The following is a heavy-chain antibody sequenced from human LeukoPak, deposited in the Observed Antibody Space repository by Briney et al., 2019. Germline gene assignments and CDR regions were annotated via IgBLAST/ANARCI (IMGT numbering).Heavy chain of an antibody. Sequence: GGSLRLSCAASGFTFNTYYMTWVRQAPGKGLEWVAGIKQDGSENYYMDSVKGRFTISRDNSRNSLYLQMNSLRAEDTPVYFCARERYCTSATCYVGVPFDSWGQGTLVTVSS. J-gene: IGHJ4*02. CDR1: GFTFNTYY. V-gene: IGHV3-7*01. CDR3: ARERYCTSATCYVGVPFDS. D-gene: IGHD2-2*01. CDR2: IKQDGSEN.